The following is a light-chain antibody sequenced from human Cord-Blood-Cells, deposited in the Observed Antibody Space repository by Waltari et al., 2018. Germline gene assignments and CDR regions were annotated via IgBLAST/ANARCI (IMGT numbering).Light chain of an antibody. CDR1: QSISSY. CDR3: QQSYSTPQT. V-gene: IGKV1-39*01. CDR2: SAS. J-gene: IGKJ1*01. Sequence: DRHMPKSPSTLSASVGESTTLTCRASQSISSYLNWYQQKPGNAPKLLIYSASSLQSGVPSRFSGSGSWTDFTLTISSLQPEDFATYYCQQSYSTPQTFGQGTKVEIK.